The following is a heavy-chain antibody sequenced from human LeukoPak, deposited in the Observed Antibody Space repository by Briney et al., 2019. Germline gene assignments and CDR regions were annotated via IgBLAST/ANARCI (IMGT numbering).Heavy chain of an antibody. CDR3: ARMVRSSSWLLN. CDR2: IYHSGST. D-gene: IGHD6-13*01. J-gene: IGHJ4*02. V-gene: IGHV4-38-2*01. CDR1: GYSISSGYY. Sequence: SETLSLTCAVSGYSISSGYYWGWIRQPPGKGLEWIGSIYHSGSTYYNPSLKSRVTISVDTSKDQFSLKLSSVTAADTAVYYCARMVRSSSWLLNWGQGTLVTVSS.